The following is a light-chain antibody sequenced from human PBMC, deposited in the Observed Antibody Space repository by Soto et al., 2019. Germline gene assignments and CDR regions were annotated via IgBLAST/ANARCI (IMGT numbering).Light chain of an antibody. Sequence: QAVVTQPPSASGTPGQRVTISCSGSSSNIASNNVYWYRQFPGTAPKLLIYRNNRRPSGVPDRFSGSKSGTSASLAISGLRSEDEADYYCVAWDDSLSGRVFGGGTKLTVL. J-gene: IGLJ3*02. V-gene: IGLV1-47*01. CDR1: SSNIASNN. CDR2: RNN. CDR3: VAWDDSLSGRV.